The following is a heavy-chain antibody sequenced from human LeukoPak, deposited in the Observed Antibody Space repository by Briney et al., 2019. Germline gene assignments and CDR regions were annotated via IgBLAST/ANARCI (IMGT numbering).Heavy chain of an antibody. Sequence: AGGSLRLSCAASGFAFSDSWMTWIRQAPGKGLEWVAFIKGDGSAKKYVDSVKGRFTISRDNAKNSLFLQMNSLRAEDTAIYYCARESRYDYGPLDYWGQEPWSPSPQ. CDR1: GFAFSDSW. V-gene: IGHV3-7*03. D-gene: IGHD4/OR15-4a*01. J-gene: IGHJ4*01. CDR2: IKGDGSAK. CDR3: ARESRYDYGPLDY.